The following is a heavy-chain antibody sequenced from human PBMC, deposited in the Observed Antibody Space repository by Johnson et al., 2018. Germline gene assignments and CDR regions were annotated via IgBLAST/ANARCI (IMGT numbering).Heavy chain of an antibody. J-gene: IGHJ6*03. V-gene: IGHV4-39*07. CDR2: IYYSGST. CDR3: ATGYYYYYMDV. Sequence: QVQLQESGPGLVKXLETLSLTCTVSGGSISSSNYYWGWIRQPPGKGLEWIGSIYYSGSTYYNPPLKSRVTISVDTSKNQFSLNLNSVTAADPAVFYCATGYYYYYMDVWGNGTTVTVSS. CDR1: GGSISSSNYY.